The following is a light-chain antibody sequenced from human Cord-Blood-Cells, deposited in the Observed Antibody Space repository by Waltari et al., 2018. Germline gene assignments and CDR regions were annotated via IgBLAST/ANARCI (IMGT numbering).Light chain of an antibody. CDR1: SSDVGGYNY. Sequence: QSALTQPASVSGSPGQSITISCTGTSSDVGGYNYVSWYQQHPGKAPKLMIYDVSKRPSGVSKRFSGSKSGNTASLTISGFQAEDEADYYCSSYTSSSGVFGGGTKLTVL. CDR3: SSYTSSSGV. J-gene: IGLJ3*02. CDR2: DVS. V-gene: IGLV2-14*01.